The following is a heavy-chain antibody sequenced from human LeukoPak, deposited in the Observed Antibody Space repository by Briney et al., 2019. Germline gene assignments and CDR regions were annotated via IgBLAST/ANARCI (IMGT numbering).Heavy chain of an antibody. CDR3: AKARSYCGGDCLPSGAFDI. CDR1: GFILTSYA. Sequence: EGSLRLSCAASGFILTSYAMHWVRQAPGKGLEWVAFIQYDGSNKYYADSVKGRFTISRDNSKNTLYLQMNRLRAEDTAVYYCAKARSYCGGDCLPSGAFDIWGQGTMVTVSS. D-gene: IGHD2-21*02. CDR2: IQYDGSNK. V-gene: IGHV3-30*02. J-gene: IGHJ3*02.